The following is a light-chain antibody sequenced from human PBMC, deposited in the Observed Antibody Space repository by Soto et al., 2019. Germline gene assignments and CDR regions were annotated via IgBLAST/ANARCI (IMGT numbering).Light chain of an antibody. CDR1: NSNIGAGYD. J-gene: IGLJ1*01. CDR2: GNN. Sequence: QSVLTQPPSVSGAPGQRVTISCTGSNSNIGAGYDVHWYHHLPGTAPKLLIFGNNHRLSGVPDRFSGSKSGPSASLAITGLQTEDEGDYYCQSYDGSLSAPFVLGTGTKLTVL. CDR3: QSYDGSLSAPFV. V-gene: IGLV1-40*01.